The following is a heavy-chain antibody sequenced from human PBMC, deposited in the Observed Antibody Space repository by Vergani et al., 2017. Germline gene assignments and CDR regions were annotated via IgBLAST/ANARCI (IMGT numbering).Heavy chain of an antibody. CDR2: INAGNGNT. D-gene: IGHD6-13*01. J-gene: IGHJ4*02. V-gene: IGHV1-3*01. CDR1: GYTFTSYA. Sequence: QVQLVQSGAEVKKPGASVKVSCKASGYTFTSYAMHWVRQAPGQRREWMGWINAGNGNTKYSQKFQGRVTITRDTSASTAYMELSSLRSEDTAVYYCARDLRQQLYDYWGQGTLVTVSS. CDR3: ARDLRQQLYDY.